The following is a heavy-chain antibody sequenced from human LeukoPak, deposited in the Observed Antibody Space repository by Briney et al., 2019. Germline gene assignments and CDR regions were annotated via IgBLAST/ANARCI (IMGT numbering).Heavy chain of an antibody. D-gene: IGHD2-2*01. V-gene: IGHV3-7*01. CDR2: IKQDGSEK. CDR1: GFTFSSYW. CDR3: ARGPGCSSTSCYVYFQH. Sequence: PGGSLRLSCAASGFTFSSYWMSWVRQAPGKGLEWVANIKQDGSEKYYVDSVKGRFTISRDNAKNSLYLQMNSLRAEDTAVYYCARGPGCSSTSCYVYFQHWGQGTLVTVSS. J-gene: IGHJ1*01.